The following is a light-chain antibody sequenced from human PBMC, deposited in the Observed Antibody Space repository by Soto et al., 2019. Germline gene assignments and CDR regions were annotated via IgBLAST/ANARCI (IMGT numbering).Light chain of an antibody. Sequence: EIVMTQSPATLSVSPGERASLSCRASQSISSNFAWYQQKPGQAPRLLIYDASTRATGIPARFSGSGSGTEFTLTISSLQSEDFAVYYCQQYSNWPETFGQGTKVEIK. CDR3: QQYSNWPET. J-gene: IGKJ1*01. V-gene: IGKV3-15*01. CDR1: QSISSN. CDR2: DAS.